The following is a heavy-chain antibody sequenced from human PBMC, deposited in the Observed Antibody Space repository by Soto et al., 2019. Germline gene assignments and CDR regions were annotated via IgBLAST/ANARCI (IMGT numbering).Heavy chain of an antibody. J-gene: IGHJ4*02. CDR1: GFTFSSYA. CDR2: ISGSGGST. V-gene: IGHV3-23*01. D-gene: IGHD6-19*01. CDR3: AKDSGWYESPRYYFDY. Sequence: GGSLRLSCAASGFTFSSYAMSWVRQAPGKGLEWVSAISGSGGSTYYADSVKGRFTISRDNSKNTLYLQMNSLRAEDTAVYYCAKDSGWYESPRYYFDYWGQGTLVTVSS.